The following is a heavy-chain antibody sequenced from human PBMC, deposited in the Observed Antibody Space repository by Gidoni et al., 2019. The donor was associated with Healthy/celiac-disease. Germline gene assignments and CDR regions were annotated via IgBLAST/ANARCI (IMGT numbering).Heavy chain of an antibody. D-gene: IGHD6-13*01. CDR3: ARGAGESDY. Sequence: QVQLKESGPGLVKPSQTLSLTCTVSGGSISSGSYYWSWIRQPAGKGLEWIGRIYTSGSTNYNPSLKSRVTISVDTSKNQFSLKLSSVTAADTAVYYCARGAGESDYWGQGTLVTVSS. V-gene: IGHV4-61*02. J-gene: IGHJ4*02. CDR2: IYTSGST. CDR1: GGSISSGSYY.